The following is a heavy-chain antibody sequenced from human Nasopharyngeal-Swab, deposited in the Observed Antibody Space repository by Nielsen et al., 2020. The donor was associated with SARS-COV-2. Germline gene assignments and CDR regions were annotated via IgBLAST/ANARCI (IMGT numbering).Heavy chain of an antibody. CDR3: GRAGYYRIDY. Sequence: GESLKISCSASGFTFSSYWMQWVRQAPGKGLEWVARVNSDGRTKNHADSLQGRFSISRDNVKNEVYLQVSGLRGEDTAVYYCGRAGYYRIDYWGQGTLVTVSS. CDR1: GFTFSSYW. D-gene: IGHD2-15*01. CDR2: VNSDGRTK. V-gene: IGHV3-74*01. J-gene: IGHJ4*02.